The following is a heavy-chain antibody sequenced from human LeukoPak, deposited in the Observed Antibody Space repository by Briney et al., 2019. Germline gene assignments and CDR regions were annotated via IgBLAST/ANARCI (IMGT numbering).Heavy chain of an antibody. CDR2: IYYSGST. V-gene: IGHV4-59*01. CDR3: ARESADSSSWFDAFDI. D-gene: IGHD6-13*01. Sequence: SETLSLTCTVSGGSISSYYWSWIRQPPGKGLEWIGYIYYSGSTNYNPSLKSRVTISVDTSKNQFSLKLSSVTAADTAVYYCARESADSSSWFDAFDIWGQGTMVTVSS. J-gene: IGHJ3*02. CDR1: GGSISSYY.